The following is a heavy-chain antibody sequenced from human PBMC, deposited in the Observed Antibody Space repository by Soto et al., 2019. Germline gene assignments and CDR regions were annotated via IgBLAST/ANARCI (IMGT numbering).Heavy chain of an antibody. Sequence: EVQLVESGGGLVKPGGSLRLSCAASGFTFSSYSMNWVRQAPGKGLEWVXXXXSRSSYIDYADSVKGRFTISRDNAKNSLYLQMNSLRAEDTAVYYCARGYHYYDSSGYDKWDAFDIWGQGTMVTVSS. J-gene: IGHJ3*02. CDR1: GFTFSSYS. D-gene: IGHD3-22*01. CDR2: XXSRSSYI. CDR3: ARGYHYYDSSGYDKWDAFDI. V-gene: IGHV3-21*01.